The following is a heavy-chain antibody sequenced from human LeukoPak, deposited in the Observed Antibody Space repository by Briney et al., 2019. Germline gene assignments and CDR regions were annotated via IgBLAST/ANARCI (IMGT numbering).Heavy chain of an antibody. Sequence: GASVKVSCKASGYTFTSYGISWVRQAPGQGLEWMGWISAYNGNTNYAQKLQGRVTMTTDTSTSTAYMELRSLRSDDTAVYYCARDARRYCSGGSCPRGYFQHWGQGTLVTVSS. V-gene: IGHV1-18*01. CDR1: GYTFTSYG. J-gene: IGHJ1*01. CDR2: ISAYNGNT. D-gene: IGHD2-15*01. CDR3: ARDARRYCSGGSCPRGYFQH.